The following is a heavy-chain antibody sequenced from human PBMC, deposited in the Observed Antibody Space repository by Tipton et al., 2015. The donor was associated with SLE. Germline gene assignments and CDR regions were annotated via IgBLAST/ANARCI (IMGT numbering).Heavy chain of an antibody. J-gene: IGHJ4*02. D-gene: IGHD3-22*01. Sequence: TLSLTCTVSGGSISSSSDYWGWIRQPPGKGLEWIGTIYFSGSTYHNPSLKSRVTISVDTSKNQFSLKLSSVTAADTAVYYCARDPYYYDSTGSLYTYWGQGRLVTVSS. CDR2: IYFSGST. CDR3: ARDPYYYDSTGSLYTY. CDR1: GGSISSSSDY. V-gene: IGHV4-39*07.